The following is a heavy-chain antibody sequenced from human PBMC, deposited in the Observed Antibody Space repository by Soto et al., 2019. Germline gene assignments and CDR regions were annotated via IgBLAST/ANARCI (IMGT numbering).Heavy chain of an antibody. D-gene: IGHD6-19*01. CDR1: GYTFTSYG. V-gene: IGHV1-18*01. Sequence: GASVNVSCKASGYTFTSYGISWVRQAPGQGLEWLGWISAYDGSTNYAQILQGRVSMTTDTSTSTAYMELRSLRSDDTAVYYCARELESRQWLARGYFDYWGQGTLVTVSS. J-gene: IGHJ4*02. CDR2: ISAYDGST. CDR3: ARELESRQWLARGYFDY.